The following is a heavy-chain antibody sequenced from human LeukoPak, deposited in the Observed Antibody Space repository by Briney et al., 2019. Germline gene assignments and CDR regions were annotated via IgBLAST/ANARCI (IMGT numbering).Heavy chain of an antibody. CDR3: LGYCSSTSCSRAFMDV. V-gene: IGHV4-34*01. J-gene: IGHJ6*02. D-gene: IGHD2-2*01. Sequence: PSETLSLTCAVYGGSFSGYYWSWIRQPPGKGLEWIGEINHSGSTNYNPSLKSRVTISVDTSKNQFSLKLSSVTAADTAVYYCLGYCSSTSCSRAFMDVWGQGTTVTVSS. CDR1: GGSFSGYY. CDR2: INHSGST.